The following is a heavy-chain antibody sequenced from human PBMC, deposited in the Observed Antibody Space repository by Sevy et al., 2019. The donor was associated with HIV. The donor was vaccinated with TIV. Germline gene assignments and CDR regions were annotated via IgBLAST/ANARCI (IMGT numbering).Heavy chain of an antibody. CDR1: GFTISTYG. CDR3: ARDLEFYDYGDYGPAFMPDY. CDR2: IWFDGSNT. J-gene: IGHJ4*02. D-gene: IGHD4-17*01. Sequence: GGSLRLSCAASGFTISTYGMHWVRQAPGKGLEWVAVIWFDGSNTYYADSVKGRLTISRDIAKNTLHLQMNSLRVEDTAVYYCARDLEFYDYGDYGPAFMPDYWGQGTLVTVSS. V-gene: IGHV3-33*01.